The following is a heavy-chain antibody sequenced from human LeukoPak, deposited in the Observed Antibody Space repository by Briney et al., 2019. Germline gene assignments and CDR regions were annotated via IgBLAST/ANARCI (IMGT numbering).Heavy chain of an antibody. CDR3: AKQLDHQQLSATDY. V-gene: IGHV3-23*01. CDR2: IGDSGYST. CDR1: GFTFSSYA. D-gene: IGHD4-11*01. J-gene: IGHJ4*02. Sequence: GGSLRLSCAASGFTFSSYALSWVRQAPGKGLEWVPTIGDSGYSTYYADSVKGRFTISRDNSKNALYLQMNSLRAEDTAVYFCAKQLDHQQLSATDYWGQGTLVTVSS.